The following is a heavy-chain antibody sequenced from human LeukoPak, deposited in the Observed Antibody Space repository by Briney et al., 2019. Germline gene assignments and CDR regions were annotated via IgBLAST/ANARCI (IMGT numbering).Heavy chain of an antibody. CDR1: GFTFSRYS. CDR2: ISSGSTAI. Sequence: GGALRLSCAASGFTFSRYSMNWVRQAPWKGLEWVSYISSGSTAIYYADSVKGRFTISRDNAKNSLYLQMNSLRDEDTALYYRARDPSAFDIWGQGTMVTVSS. V-gene: IGHV3-48*02. J-gene: IGHJ3*02. CDR3: ARDPSAFDI.